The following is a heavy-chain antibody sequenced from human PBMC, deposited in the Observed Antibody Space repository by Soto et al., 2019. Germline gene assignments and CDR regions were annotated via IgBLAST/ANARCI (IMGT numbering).Heavy chain of an antibody. CDR2: ISYNGGTT. CDR1: GFTLRSYA. CDR3: AKDVVAVPPTMGFDY. D-gene: IGHD2-2*01. J-gene: IGHJ4*02. V-gene: IGHV3-23*01. Sequence: EVQLLESGGDLVQPGGSLRLSCAASGFTLRSYAMTWVRQAPGKGLEWVSSISYNGGTTYYADSVKGRFTITRDNSKNTLFLQMNGLRAEDTALYSCAKDVVAVPPTMGFDYWGQGTLVTVSS.